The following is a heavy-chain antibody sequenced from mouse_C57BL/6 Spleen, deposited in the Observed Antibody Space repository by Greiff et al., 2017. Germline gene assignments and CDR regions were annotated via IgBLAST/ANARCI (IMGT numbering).Heavy chain of an antibody. CDR1: GYSITSGYY. V-gene: IGHV3-6*01. Sequence: DVQLQESGPGLVKPSQSLSLTCSVTGYSITSGYYWNWIRQFPGNKLEWMGYISYDGSNNYNPSLKNRISITRDTSKNQFFLKLNSVTTEDTATYYCARGAEGFAYWGQGTLVTVSA. J-gene: IGHJ3*01. CDR2: ISYDGSN. CDR3: ARGAEGFAY.